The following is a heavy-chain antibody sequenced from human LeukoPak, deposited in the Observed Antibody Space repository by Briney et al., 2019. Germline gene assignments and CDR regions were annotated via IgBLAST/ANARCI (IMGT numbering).Heavy chain of an antibody. CDR1: DYSFHSYG. V-gene: IGHV1-18*01. CDR3: ARADFWSGYPRGYYYMDV. J-gene: IGHJ6*03. D-gene: IGHD3-3*01. CDR2: ISGYNGNT. Sequence: GASVKVSCTASDYSFHSYGINWVRQSPGQGLEWMGWISGYNGNTNYAQKFQGRVTMTTDTSTNTAYMELRSLRSDDTAVYYCARADFWSGYPRGYYYMDVWGNGTTVIVSS.